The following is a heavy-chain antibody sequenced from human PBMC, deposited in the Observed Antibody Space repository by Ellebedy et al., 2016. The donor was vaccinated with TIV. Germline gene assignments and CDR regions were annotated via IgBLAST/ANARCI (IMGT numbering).Heavy chain of an antibody. J-gene: IGHJ3*02. CDR3: ARQAYYDSSGMGAFDI. CDR1: GYSFTSYW. Sequence: GESLKISCKGSGYSFTSYWIGWVRQMPGKGLEWMGIIYPGDSDTRYSPSFQGQVTISADKSISTAYLQWSSLKASDTAMYYCARQAYYDSSGMGAFDIWGQGTMVTVSS. V-gene: IGHV5-51*01. D-gene: IGHD3-22*01. CDR2: IYPGDSDT.